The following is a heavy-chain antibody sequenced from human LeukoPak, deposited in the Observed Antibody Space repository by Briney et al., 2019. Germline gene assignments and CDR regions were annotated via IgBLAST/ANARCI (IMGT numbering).Heavy chain of an antibody. CDR3: ARRGYGSGSYFRRFYYYYYMDV. D-gene: IGHD3-10*01. Sequence: SETLSLTCTVSGDSMSTGYYWGWIRQPPGKGLEWIGSIYHSGSTNYNPSLKSRVTISVDTSKNQFSLKLSSVTAADTAVYYCARRGYGSGSYFRRFYYYYYMDVWGKGTTVTISS. CDR1: GDSMSTGYY. J-gene: IGHJ6*03. V-gene: IGHV4-38-2*02. CDR2: IYHSGST.